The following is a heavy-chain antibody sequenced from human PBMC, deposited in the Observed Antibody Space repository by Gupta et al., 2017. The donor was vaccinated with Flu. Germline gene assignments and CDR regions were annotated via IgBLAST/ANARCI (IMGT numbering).Heavy chain of an antibody. D-gene: IGHD3-16*01. CDR2: IDGGGGSI. CDR3: AKDMTGGPRGEDY. CDR1: GFTFRNYV. V-gene: IGHV3-23*01. Sequence: EVQLLESGGGLVQPGGSLRLSCAASGFTFRNYVMSWVRQAPGKGLEWVSSIDGGGGSIFYADSVKGRFTISRDNSKNTLYLQMNKLRAEDTALYYCAKDMTGGPRGEDYWGQGTLVDVSS. J-gene: IGHJ4*02.